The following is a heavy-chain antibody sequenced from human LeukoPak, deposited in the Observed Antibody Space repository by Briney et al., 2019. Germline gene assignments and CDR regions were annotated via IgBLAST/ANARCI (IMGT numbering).Heavy chain of an antibody. CDR1: GFTFSSYA. J-gene: IGHJ4*02. Sequence: GGSLRLSCAASGFTFSSYAMHWVRQAPGKGLEWVAVISYDGGNKYYADSVKGRFTISRDNSKNTLYLQMNSLRAEDTAVYYCARDGLAAEIDYWGQGTLVTVSS. CDR2: ISYDGGNK. D-gene: IGHD6-25*01. CDR3: ARDGLAAEIDY. V-gene: IGHV3-30-3*01.